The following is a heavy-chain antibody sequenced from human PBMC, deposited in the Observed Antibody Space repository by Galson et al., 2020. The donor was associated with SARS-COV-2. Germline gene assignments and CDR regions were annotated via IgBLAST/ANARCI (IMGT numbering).Heavy chain of an antibody. CDR3: ARHGSGTPYGLDV. Sequence: ETGGSLRLSCTVSGGSISSYYWSWVRQPPGKGLVWIGYIDYSGSTKYNPSLKSRVTISVDTSKNQFSLKLSSVTAADTAVYYCARHGSGTPYGLDVWGQGTTVTVSS. CDR1: GGSISSYY. CDR2: IDYSGST. V-gene: IGHV4-59*08. J-gene: IGHJ6*02. D-gene: IGHD6-19*01.